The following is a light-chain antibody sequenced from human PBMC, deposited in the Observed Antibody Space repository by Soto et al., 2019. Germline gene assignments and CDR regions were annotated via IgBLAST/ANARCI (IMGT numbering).Light chain of an antibody. CDR2: DVS. J-gene: IGLJ1*01. CDR3: CSYAGTYV. Sequence: QSALTQPPSASGSPGQSVTISCTGTSSDVGGYNYVSWYQQHPGKAPKLIIYDVSKRPSGVPDRFSGSKSGDTASLTVSGLQAEDEADYYCCSYAGTYVFGTGTKLTVL. CDR1: SSDVGGYNY. V-gene: IGLV2-8*01.